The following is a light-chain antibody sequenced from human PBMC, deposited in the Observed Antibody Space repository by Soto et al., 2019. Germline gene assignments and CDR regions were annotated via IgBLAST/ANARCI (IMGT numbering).Light chain of an antibody. Sequence: QSVLTQPASVSGSPGQSITISCTGTSSDVGGYNYVSWYQQHPGKAPKLMIYDVSNRPSGVSNRFSGSKSGNTASLTISGLQAEDEADYYCSSYTSSNTNVVFGGGTKVTVL. J-gene: IGLJ2*01. CDR3: SSYTSSNTNVV. CDR2: DVS. CDR1: SSDVGGYNY. V-gene: IGLV2-14*01.